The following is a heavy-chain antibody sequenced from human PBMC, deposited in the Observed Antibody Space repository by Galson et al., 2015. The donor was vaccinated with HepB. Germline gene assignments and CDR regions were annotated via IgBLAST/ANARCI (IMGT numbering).Heavy chain of an antibody. J-gene: IGHJ4*02. Sequence: SLRLSCAASGFSFSGSAIHWVRQASGRRLEWIGRIGSKANSYATAYVASVRGRFSISRDDSKNTAFLQLNSLKTDDTAVYYCSRLGDLSGYSSLWGQGTLVTVSS. V-gene: IGHV3-73*01. CDR3: SRLGDLSGYSSL. D-gene: IGHD6-13*01. CDR1: GFSFSGSA. CDR2: IGSKANSYAT.